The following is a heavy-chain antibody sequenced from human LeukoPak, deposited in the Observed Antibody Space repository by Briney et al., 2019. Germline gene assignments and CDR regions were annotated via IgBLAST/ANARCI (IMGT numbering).Heavy chain of an antibody. V-gene: IGHV3-23*01. CDR2: ISGSGVST. J-gene: IGHJ1*01. D-gene: IGHD6-13*01. CDR1: GFTFNTYD. CDR3: AKAMAASGRLPEH. Sequence: PGGSLRLSCAASGFTFNTYDMSWVRQAPGKGLEWVSVISGSGVSTYYADSVKGWFTISRDSSKNTLYLQMNSLRAEDTAVYYCAKAMAASGRLPEHWGQGTLVTVSS.